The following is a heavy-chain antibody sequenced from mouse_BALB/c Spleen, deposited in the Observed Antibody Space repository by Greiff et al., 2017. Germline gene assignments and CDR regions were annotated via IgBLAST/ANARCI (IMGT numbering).Heavy chain of an antibody. Sequence: VKLVESGAELVRPGASVTLSCKASGYTFTDYEMHWVKQTPVHGLEWIGAIDPETGGTAYNQKFKGKATLTADKSSSTAYMELRSLTSEDSAVYYCTRYYGNSWYFDVWGAGTTVTVSS. CDR1: GYTFTDYE. J-gene: IGHJ1*01. V-gene: IGHV1-15*01. CDR2: IDPETGGT. D-gene: IGHD2-1*01. CDR3: TRYYGNSWYFDV.